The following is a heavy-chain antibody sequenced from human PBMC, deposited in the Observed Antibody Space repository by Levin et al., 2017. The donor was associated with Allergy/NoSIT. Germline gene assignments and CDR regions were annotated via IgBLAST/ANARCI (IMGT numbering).Heavy chain of an antibody. V-gene: IGHV1-69*02. D-gene: IGHD2-2*01. CDR3: ASPLRTRAYYFDY. CDR1: GGTFSSYT. J-gene: IGHJ4*02. CDR2: IIPILGIA. Sequence: KISCKASGGTFSSYTISLVRQAPGQGLEWMGRIIPILGIANYAQKFQGRVTITADKSTSTAYMELSSLRSEDTAVYYCASPLRTRAYYFDYWGQGTLVTVSS.